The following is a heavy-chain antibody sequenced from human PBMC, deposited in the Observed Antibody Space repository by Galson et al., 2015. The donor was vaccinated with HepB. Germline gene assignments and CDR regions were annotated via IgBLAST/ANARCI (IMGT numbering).Heavy chain of an antibody. CDR2: INTNTGNP. D-gene: IGHD5-24*01. Sequence: SVKVSCKASGYTFTSYAMNWVRQAPGQGLEWMGWINTNTGNPTYAQGFTGRFVFSLDTSVSTAYLQISSLKAEDTAVYYCEMATITGGSGDYFDYWGQGTLVTVSS. V-gene: IGHV7-4-1*02. CDR1: GYTFTSYA. CDR3: EMATITGGSGDYFDY. J-gene: IGHJ4*02.